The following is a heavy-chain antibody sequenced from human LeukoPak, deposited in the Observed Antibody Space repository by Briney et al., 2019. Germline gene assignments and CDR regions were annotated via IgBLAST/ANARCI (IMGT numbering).Heavy chain of an antibody. Sequence: GESLKISCKGSGYSFTNYWIGWVRQMPGKGLEWMGIIYPDDSTARYSPSFQGQVTISADKSITTAYLQWSSLKASDTAIYYCARHVTDYRGPSFGSWFDCWGQGTLVTVSS. V-gene: IGHV5-51*01. J-gene: IGHJ5*01. CDR2: IYPDDSTA. CDR1: GYSFTNYW. CDR3: ARHVTDYRGPSFGSWFDC. D-gene: IGHD4/OR15-4a*01.